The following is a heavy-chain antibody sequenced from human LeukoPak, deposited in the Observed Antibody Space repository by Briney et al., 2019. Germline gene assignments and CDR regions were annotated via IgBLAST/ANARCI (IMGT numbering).Heavy chain of an antibody. Sequence: QSGGSLRLSCAASGFTFSNYAMHWVRQAPGKGLEWVAVMSYDGSHKFYADSVRGRFTISRDNSKNTLYLQMNSLRAEDTAVYYCAKDHPTRGILTGYIGYYYGMDVWGQGTTVTVSS. CDR3: AKDHPTRGILTGYIGYYYGMDV. CDR1: GFTFSNYA. J-gene: IGHJ6*02. D-gene: IGHD3-9*01. CDR2: MSYDGSHK. V-gene: IGHV3-30-3*01.